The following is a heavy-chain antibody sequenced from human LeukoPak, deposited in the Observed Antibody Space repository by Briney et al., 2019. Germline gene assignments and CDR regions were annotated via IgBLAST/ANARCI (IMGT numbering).Heavy chain of an antibody. CDR2: ISGSGGST. V-gene: IGHV3-23*01. D-gene: IGHD5-18*01. CDR3: ARSRYSYGSLTNAFDI. Sequence: PGGSLRLSCAASGFTFSSYAMSWVRQAPGKGLEWVSAISGSGGSTYYADSVKGRFTISRDNSKNTLYLQMNGLRAEDTAVYYCARSRYSYGSLTNAFDIWGQGTMVTVSS. CDR1: GFTFSSYA. J-gene: IGHJ3*02.